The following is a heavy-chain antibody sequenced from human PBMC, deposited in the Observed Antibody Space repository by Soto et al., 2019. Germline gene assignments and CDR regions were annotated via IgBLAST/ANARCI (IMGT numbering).Heavy chain of an antibody. D-gene: IGHD1-7*01. Sequence: QVQLQESGPGLVKPSETLSLTCTVSGGSISSYYWSWIRQPPGKGLEWIGYIYYSGSTNYNPSLKSRVTISVDTSKNQFSLKLSSVTAADTAVYYCARRYGTTCDYWGQGTLVTVSS. CDR3: ARRYGTTCDY. J-gene: IGHJ4*02. V-gene: IGHV4-59*01. CDR2: IYYSGST. CDR1: GGSISSYY.